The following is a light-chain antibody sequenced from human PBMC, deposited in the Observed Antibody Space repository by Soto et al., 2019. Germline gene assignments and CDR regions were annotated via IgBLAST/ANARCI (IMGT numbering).Light chain of an antibody. CDR3: QQSSSAPLT. Sequence: DIQVTQSPSSLSAFVGDRVTITCRTSQPISNNLNWYQQQPGKAPNLLIYGASSLQSGVPSRFSGSGSGTDFTFTISSLQPEDFATYFCQQSSSAPLTFGQGTKV. V-gene: IGKV1-39*01. CDR1: QPISNN. CDR2: GAS. J-gene: IGKJ1*01.